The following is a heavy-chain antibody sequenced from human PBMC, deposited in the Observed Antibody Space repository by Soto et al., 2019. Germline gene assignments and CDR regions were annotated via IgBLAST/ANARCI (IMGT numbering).Heavy chain of an antibody. V-gene: IGHV3-48*03. J-gene: IGHJ3*02. D-gene: IGHD4-17*01. CDR1: GFTFSSYE. CDR3: ARVTVLGRAFDI. CDR2: ISSSGSTI. Sequence: GGSLRLSCAASGFTFSSYEMNWVRQAPGKGLEWVSYISSSGSTIYYADSVKGRFTISRDNAKNSLYLQMNSLRAEDTAVYYCARVTVLGRAFDIWGQGTMVTVSS.